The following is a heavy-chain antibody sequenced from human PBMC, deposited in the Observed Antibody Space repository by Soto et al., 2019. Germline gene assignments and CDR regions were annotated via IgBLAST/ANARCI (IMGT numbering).Heavy chain of an antibody. CDR3: ARKRGGSFGEFDY. D-gene: IGHD3-3*01. J-gene: IGHJ4*02. CDR1: GGSISSSSYY. V-gene: IGHV4-39*01. Sequence: QLLESGPGLVKPSETLSLICTVSGGSISSSSYYWGWIRQPPGEGLEWIGSIFYSGSTYYNPSLMSRVTISVDTPKNHFSLKLTSVIAADTAVYYCARKRGGSFGEFDYWGQGTLVIVSS. CDR2: IFYSGST.